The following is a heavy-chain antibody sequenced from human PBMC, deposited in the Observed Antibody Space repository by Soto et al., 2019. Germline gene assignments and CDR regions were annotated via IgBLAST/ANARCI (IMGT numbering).Heavy chain of an antibody. J-gene: IGHJ4*02. D-gene: IGHD6-19*01. V-gene: IGHV3-30*18. Sequence: QVQLVESGGGVVQPGRSLRLSCAASGFTFSSYGMHWVRQAPGKGLEWVAVISYDGSNKYYADSVKGRFTISRDNSKNTLYLQMNSLRAEDTAVYYCAKPHASGWYGSFDCWGQGTLVTVSS. CDR2: ISYDGSNK. CDR1: GFTFSSYG. CDR3: AKPHASGWYGSFDC.